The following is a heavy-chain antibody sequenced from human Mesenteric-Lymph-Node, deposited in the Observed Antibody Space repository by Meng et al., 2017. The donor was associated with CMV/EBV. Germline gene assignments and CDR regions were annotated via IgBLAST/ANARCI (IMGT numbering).Heavy chain of an antibody. D-gene: IGHD2-15*01. V-gene: IGHV3-30*02. CDR1: GFSFSSYG. J-gene: IGHJ3*02. CDR3: ARGLVVADAFDI. CDR2: IRYDGSST. Sequence: GESLKISCAASGFSFSSYGMHWVRQAPGKGLEWVSFIRYDGSSTDYADSVKGRFTISRDDSKNTLYLQMNSLRAEDTAVYYCARGLVVADAFDIWGQGTMVTVSS.